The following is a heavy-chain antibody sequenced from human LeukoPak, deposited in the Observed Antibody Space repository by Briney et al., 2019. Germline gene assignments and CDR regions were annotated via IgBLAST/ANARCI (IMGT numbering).Heavy chain of an antibody. J-gene: IGHJ6*04. CDR2: IYYSGST. CDR3: ARDITMVRRGGSVV. CDR1: GGSISSSSYY. D-gene: IGHD3-10*01. V-gene: IGHV4-39*02. Sequence: PSETLSLTCTVSGGSISSSSYYWGWIRQPPGKGLEWIGSIYYSGSTYYNPSLKSRVTISVDTSKNQFSLKLSSVTAADTAVYYCARDITMVRRGGSVVWGKGTTVTVSS.